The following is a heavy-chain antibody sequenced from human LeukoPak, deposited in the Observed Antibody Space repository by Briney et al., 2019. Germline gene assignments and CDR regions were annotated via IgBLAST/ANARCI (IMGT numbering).Heavy chain of an antibody. D-gene: IGHD3-22*01. V-gene: IGHV4-31*03. J-gene: IGHJ4*02. CDR1: GGSISSGGYY. Sequence: PSETLSLTCTVSGGSISSGGYYWSWIRQHPGKGLEWIGYIYYSGSTYYNPSLKSRVTISVDTSKNQFSLKLSSVTAADTAVYYCARRSITMIVVPSYFDYWGQGTLVTVSS. CDR2: IYYSGST. CDR3: ARRSITMIVVPSYFDY.